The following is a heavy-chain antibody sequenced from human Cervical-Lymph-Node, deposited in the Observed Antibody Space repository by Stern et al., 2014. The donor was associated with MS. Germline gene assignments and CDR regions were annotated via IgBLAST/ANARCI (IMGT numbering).Heavy chain of an antibody. J-gene: IGHJ4*02. CDR3: ATNPGVWGSPQFDY. D-gene: IGHD3-16*01. V-gene: IGHV1-24*01. Sequence: VQLEESGAEVKKPGASVKVSCKVSGYTLTELSMHWVRQAPGKGLEWMGGFDPEDGETIYAQKFQGRVTMTEDTSTDTAYMELSSLRSEDTAVYYCATNPGVWGSPQFDYWGQGTLVTVSS. CDR1: GYTLTELS. CDR2: FDPEDGET.